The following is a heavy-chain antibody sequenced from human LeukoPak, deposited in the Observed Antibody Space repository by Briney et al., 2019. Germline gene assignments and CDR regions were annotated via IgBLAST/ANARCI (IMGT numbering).Heavy chain of an antibody. CDR1: GESFNGYY. CDR3: ARGRPSGFVGY. CDR2: INHSGST. Sequence: PSETLSPTCAVYGESFNGYYWTWIRQPPGKGLEWIGEINHSGSTNYNPSLKSRVTISIDTSRNQFSLKLSSLTAADTAVYYCARGRPSGFVGYWGQGTLVTVSS. J-gene: IGHJ4*02. D-gene: IGHD3-22*01. V-gene: IGHV4-34*01.